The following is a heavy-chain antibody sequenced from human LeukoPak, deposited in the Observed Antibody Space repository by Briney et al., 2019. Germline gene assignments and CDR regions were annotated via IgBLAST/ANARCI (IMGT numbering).Heavy chain of an antibody. CDR1: GSTFSSYS. CDR3: ARRLGGYSYGVDY. Sequence: GGSLRLSCAASGSTFSSYSMNWVRQAPGKGLEWVSSISSSSSYIYYADSVKGRFTISRDNAKNSLYLQMNSLIAEDTAVYYCARRLGGYSYGVDYWGQGTLVTVSS. CDR2: ISSSSSYI. J-gene: IGHJ4*02. D-gene: IGHD5-18*01. V-gene: IGHV3-21*01.